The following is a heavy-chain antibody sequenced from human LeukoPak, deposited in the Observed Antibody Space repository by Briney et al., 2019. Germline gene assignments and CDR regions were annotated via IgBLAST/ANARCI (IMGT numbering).Heavy chain of an antibody. J-gene: IGHJ4*02. D-gene: IGHD6-13*01. CDR1: GFTFSRYE. V-gene: IGHV3-48*03. Sequence: QPGGSLRLSCAASGFTFSRYEQNWVRQAPGKGVEWVSYNSSSGSTIYYADSVKGRFTISRDNAKNSLYLQRNSMRAEDTAVYYCARGAVPGIADDYWGQGTLVTVSS. CDR3: ARGAVPGIADDY. CDR2: NSSSGSTI.